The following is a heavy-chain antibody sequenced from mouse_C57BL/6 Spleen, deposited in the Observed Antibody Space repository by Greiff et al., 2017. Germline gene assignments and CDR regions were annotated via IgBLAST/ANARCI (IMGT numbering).Heavy chain of an antibody. J-gene: IGHJ1*03. Sequence: QVQLQQSGAELVKPGASVKISCKASGYAFSSYWMNWVKPRPGKGLAWIGQIYPGDGDTNYNGQFKGKATLTADKSSSTAYMQLSSLTSGDSAVYVCARPTVATRGYVEGWGTGTTVTGSS. CDR1: GYAFSSYW. D-gene: IGHD1-1*02. CDR2: IYPGDGDT. V-gene: IGHV1-80*01. CDR3: ARPTVATRGYVEG.